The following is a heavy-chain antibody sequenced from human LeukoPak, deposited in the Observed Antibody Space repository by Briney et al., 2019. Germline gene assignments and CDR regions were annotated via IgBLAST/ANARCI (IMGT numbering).Heavy chain of an antibody. Sequence: GGSLRLSCAASGFTVSSNYMAWVRQAPGKGLECVSVIYSSGSTYYADSVKGRFTISRDSSKNTLYLQMNSLRVEDTAVYYCARDTVGTAGVEYWGQGTLVTVSS. CDR1: GFTVSSNY. J-gene: IGHJ4*02. CDR2: IYSSGST. V-gene: IGHV3-53*01. CDR3: ARDTVGTAGVEY. D-gene: IGHD4-23*01.